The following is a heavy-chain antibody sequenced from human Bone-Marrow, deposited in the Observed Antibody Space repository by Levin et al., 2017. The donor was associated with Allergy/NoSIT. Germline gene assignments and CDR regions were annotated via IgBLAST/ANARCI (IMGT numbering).Heavy chain of an antibody. CDR1: GFTFSSYW. CDR3: AREGYNWNDDYFDY. D-gene: IGHD1-1*01. CDR2: IKQDGSEK. J-gene: IGHJ4*02. Sequence: EASVKVSCAASGFTFSSYWMSWVRQAPGKGLEWVANIKQDGSEKYYVDSVKGRFTISRDNAKNSLYLQMNSLRAEDTAVYYCAREGYNWNDDYFDYWGQGTLVTVSS. V-gene: IGHV3-7*01.